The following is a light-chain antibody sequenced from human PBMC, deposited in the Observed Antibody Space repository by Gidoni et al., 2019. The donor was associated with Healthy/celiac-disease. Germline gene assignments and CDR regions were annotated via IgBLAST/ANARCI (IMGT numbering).Light chain of an antibody. CDR1: SSDVGRYNL. CDR3: CSYAGSSTFVV. CDR2: EGS. V-gene: IGLV2-23*03. Sequence: QSALTQPASVSVSPGQSITISCTGTSSDVGRYNLVSWYQQHPGKAPKLMIYEGSKRPSGVSNRFSGYKSGNTASLTISGLQGEDEADYYCCSYAGSSTFVVFGGGTKLTVL. J-gene: IGLJ2*01.